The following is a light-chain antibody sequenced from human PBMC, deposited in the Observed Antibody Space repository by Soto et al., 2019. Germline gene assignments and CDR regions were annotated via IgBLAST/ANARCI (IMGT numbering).Light chain of an antibody. J-gene: IGKJ1*01. CDR1: QSVSSN. Sequence: EIVMTQSPATLSVSPGERATLSCRASQSVSSNLAWYQQKPGQAPRLLIYGASTRATGIPARFSGSRSGTEFALTIRSLQSEDFAVYYCQQYNNWPPSWTFGQGTKVEIK. CDR3: QQYNNWPPSWT. CDR2: GAS. V-gene: IGKV3-15*01.